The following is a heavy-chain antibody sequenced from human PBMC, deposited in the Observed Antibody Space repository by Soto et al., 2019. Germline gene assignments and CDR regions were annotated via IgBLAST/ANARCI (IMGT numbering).Heavy chain of an antibody. CDR1: GFTFSSYG. CDR2: IWYDGSNT. CDR3: ARDHYDILTGQSSYGGY. Sequence: QVQLVESGGGVVQPGRSLRLSCAASGFTFSSYGMHWVRQAPGKGLEWVAVIWYDGSNTYYADSVKGRFTISRDNSKNTLYLQMNSLRAEDTAVYYCARDHYDILTGQSSYGGYWGQGTLVTVSS. J-gene: IGHJ4*02. V-gene: IGHV3-33*01. D-gene: IGHD3-9*01.